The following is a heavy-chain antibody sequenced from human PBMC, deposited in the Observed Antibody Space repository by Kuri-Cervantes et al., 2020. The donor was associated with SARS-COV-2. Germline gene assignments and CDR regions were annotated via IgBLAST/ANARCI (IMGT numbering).Heavy chain of an antibody. Sequence: LSLTCAASGFTFSDYYMSWIRQAPGKGLEWVSYISSSGSTIYYADSVKGRFTISRDNSKDTLYLQMGSLRAEDMAVYYCARDGGNSPGAFDIWGQGTMVTVSS. J-gene: IGHJ3*02. V-gene: IGHV3-11*04. D-gene: IGHD4-23*01. CDR3: ARDGGNSPGAFDI. CDR2: ISSSGSTI. CDR1: GFTFSDYY.